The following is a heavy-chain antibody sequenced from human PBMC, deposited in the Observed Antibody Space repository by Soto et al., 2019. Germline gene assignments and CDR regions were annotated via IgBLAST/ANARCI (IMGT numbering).Heavy chain of an antibody. D-gene: IGHD4-17*01. V-gene: IGHV4-31*03. CDR2: VYYSGST. J-gene: IGHJ6*02. CDR1: GGSISSGGYY. Sequence: SETLSLTCTVSGGSISSGGYYWSWIRQHPGKGLEWIGYVYYSGSTYYNPSLKSRVTISVDTSKNQFSLKLCSVTAADTAVYYCARGFHDYGDLLDYYGMDVWGQGTTVTVSS. CDR3: ARGFHDYGDLLDYYGMDV.